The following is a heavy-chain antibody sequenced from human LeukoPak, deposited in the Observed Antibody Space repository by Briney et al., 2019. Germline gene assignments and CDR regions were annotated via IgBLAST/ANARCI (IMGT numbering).Heavy chain of an antibody. V-gene: IGHV3-11*04. D-gene: IGHD3-10*01. CDR2: ISSSGSTI. CDR3: ARRVITMVRGVTYYYGMDV. Sequence: GGSLRLSCAASGFTFSDYYMSWIRQAPGKGLEWVSYISSSGSTIYYADSVKGRFTISRENAKNSLYLQMNSLRAGDTAVYYCARRVITMVRGVTYYYGMDVWGQGTTVTVSS. J-gene: IGHJ6*02. CDR1: GFTFSDYY.